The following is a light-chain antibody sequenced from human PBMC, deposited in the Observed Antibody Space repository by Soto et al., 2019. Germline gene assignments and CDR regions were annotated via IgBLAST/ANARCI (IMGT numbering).Light chain of an antibody. J-gene: IGKJ1*01. CDR2: GAS. CDR3: QQHDQGWT. V-gene: IGKV3-15*01. CDR1: QSISTK. Sequence: EMVMTQSPATLSVSLGERATLSCRASQSISTKLVWYLQKPGQAPRLLIYGASTRATGIPARFSGSGSGTEFTLTISSLQSEDFAGDYCQQHDQGWTFGQGTKVEIK.